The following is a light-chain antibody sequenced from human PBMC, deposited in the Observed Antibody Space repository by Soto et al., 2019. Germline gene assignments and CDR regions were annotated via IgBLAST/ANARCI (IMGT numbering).Light chain of an antibody. CDR3: QQYSIYWT. CDR1: QSISSW. Sequence: DIQMTQSPSTLSASVGDRVTITCRASQSISSWLAWYQQKPGKAPKLLIYDASSLESGVPSRFSGSGYGTEFTLSISSLQPDDFATYYCQQYSIYWTFGQGTKVDIK. J-gene: IGKJ1*01. CDR2: DAS. V-gene: IGKV1-5*01.